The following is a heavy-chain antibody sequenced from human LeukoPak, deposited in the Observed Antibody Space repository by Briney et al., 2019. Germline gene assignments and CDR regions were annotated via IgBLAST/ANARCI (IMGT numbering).Heavy chain of an antibody. CDR1: EFTFSSYA. Sequence: GGSLRLSCAASEFTFSSYAMGWVRQAPGMGLEWVSAITADAGTTYYADSVKGRFTISRDNSKNSLYLQMSSLRAEDAAVYFRAKRSGNAYGPFDLWGQGTLVTVSS. CDR3: AKRSGNAYGPFDL. D-gene: IGHD1-1*01. J-gene: IGHJ4*02. CDR2: ITADAGTT. V-gene: IGHV3-23*01.